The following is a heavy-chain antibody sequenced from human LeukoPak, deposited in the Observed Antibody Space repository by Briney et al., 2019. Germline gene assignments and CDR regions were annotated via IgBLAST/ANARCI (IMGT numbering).Heavy chain of an antibody. Sequence: GASVKVSCKASGGTFSSYAISWVRQAPGQGLEWMGWMNPNSGNTGYAQKFQGRVTMTRNTSISTAYMELSSLRSEDTAVYYCARALRITIFGVVIGLYYYYGMDVWGQGTTVTVSS. J-gene: IGHJ6*02. V-gene: IGHV1-8*02. D-gene: IGHD3-3*01. CDR3: ARALRITIFGVVIGLYYYYGMDV. CDR1: GGTFSSYA. CDR2: MNPNSGNT.